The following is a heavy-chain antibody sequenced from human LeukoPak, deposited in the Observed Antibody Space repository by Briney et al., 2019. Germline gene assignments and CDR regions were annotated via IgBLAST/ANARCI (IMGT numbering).Heavy chain of an antibody. V-gene: IGHV3-21*01. CDR3: ATVYIYGSPTSYFDY. Sequence: GGSLRLSCAASGFTFSGYNMNWARQAPGKGLEWVSSISSSSSYIYYADSVKGRFTISRDNAKNSLYLQMNSLRAEDTSVYYCATVYIYGSPTSYFDYWGQGTLVTVSS. CDR1: GFTFSGYN. D-gene: IGHD5-18*01. CDR2: ISSSSSYI. J-gene: IGHJ4*02.